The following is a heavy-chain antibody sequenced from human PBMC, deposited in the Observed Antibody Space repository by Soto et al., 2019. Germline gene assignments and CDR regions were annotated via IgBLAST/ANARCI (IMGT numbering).Heavy chain of an antibody. CDR2: IYYSGST. D-gene: IGHD3-16*01. V-gene: IGHV4-30-4*01. CDR3: ARVVGVGRSHFDY. CDR1: GGSISSGDYY. J-gene: IGHJ4*02. Sequence: SETLSLTCTVSGGSISSGDYYWSWIRQPPGKGLEWIGYIYYSGSTYYNPSLKSRVTISVDTSKNQFSLKLSSVTAADTAVYYCARVVGVGRSHFDYWGQGPLVTVSS.